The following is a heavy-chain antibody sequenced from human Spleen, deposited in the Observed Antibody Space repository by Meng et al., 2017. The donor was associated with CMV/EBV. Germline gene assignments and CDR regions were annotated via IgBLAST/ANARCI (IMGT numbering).Heavy chain of an antibody. D-gene: IGHD6-6*01. CDR2: IYPGDSGT. Sequence: GESLKISCKGSGYSFTSYWIGWVRQMPGKGLEWMGIIYPGDSGTRYSPSFQGQVTISADKSISTAYLQWSSLKASDTAMYYCARHDTVGSSSSGMDYWGQGTLVTVSS. CDR1: GYSFTSYW. V-gene: IGHV5-51*01. J-gene: IGHJ4*02. CDR3: ARHDTVGSSSSGMDY.